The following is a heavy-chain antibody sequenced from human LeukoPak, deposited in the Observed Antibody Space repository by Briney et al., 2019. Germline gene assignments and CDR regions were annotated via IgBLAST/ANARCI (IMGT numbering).Heavy chain of an antibody. V-gene: IGHV1-69*04. Sequence: SVKVSCKASGGTFSSYAISWVRQAPGQGLEWMGRIIPILGIANYAQKFQGRVTITADKSTSTAYMELSSLRSEDTAVYYCAKDRVLETGIPEYFDYWGQGTLVTVSS. CDR3: AKDRVLETGIPEYFDY. CDR1: GGTFSSYA. J-gene: IGHJ4*02. D-gene: IGHD3-3*01. CDR2: IIPILGIA.